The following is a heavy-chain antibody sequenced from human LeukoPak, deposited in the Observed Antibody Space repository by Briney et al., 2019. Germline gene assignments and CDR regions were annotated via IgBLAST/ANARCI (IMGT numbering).Heavy chain of an antibody. Sequence: GGSLRLSCAASGFTFSSYAMSWVRQAPGKGLEWVSAISGSGGSTYYADSVKGRFTISRDNSKITLYLQMNSLRAEDTAVYYCAKSRYGPLHYNWFDPWGQGTLVTVSS. CDR3: AKSRYGPLHYNWFDP. J-gene: IGHJ5*02. V-gene: IGHV3-23*01. D-gene: IGHD4-17*01. CDR2: ISGSGGST. CDR1: GFTFSSYA.